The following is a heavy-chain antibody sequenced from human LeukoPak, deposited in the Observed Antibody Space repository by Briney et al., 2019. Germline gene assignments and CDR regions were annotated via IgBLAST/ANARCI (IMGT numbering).Heavy chain of an antibody. CDR1: GFTFSSYA. J-gene: IGHJ3*02. CDR3: AKDRGGRWEGGQLWLFGAFDI. CDR2: ISGSGGGT. V-gene: IGHV3-23*01. D-gene: IGHD5-18*01. Sequence: GGSLRLSCAASGFTFSSYAMSWVRQAPGKGLEWVSAISGSGGGTYYADSVKGRFTISRDNSKNTLYLQMNSLRAEDTAVYYCAKDRGGRWEGGQLWLFGAFDIWGQGTMVTVSS.